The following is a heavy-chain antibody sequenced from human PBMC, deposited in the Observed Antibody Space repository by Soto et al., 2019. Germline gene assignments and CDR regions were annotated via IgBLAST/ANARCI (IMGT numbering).Heavy chain of an antibody. J-gene: IGHJ6*02. CDR2: IFYSGST. Sequence: QVQLRESGPGLVKPSETLSLTCTVYGGSVSSGIYHWSWIRQSPGKGLEWVGHIFYSGSTNYCPSLKSRVTISVDTSKNQFSLKLTSVTAADTAVYYCARHQRSGTYSRHNYYYGTDVWGQGTTVTVAS. CDR1: GGSVSSGIYH. V-gene: IGHV4-61*01. CDR3: ARHQRSGTYSRHNYYYGTDV. D-gene: IGHD1-26*01.